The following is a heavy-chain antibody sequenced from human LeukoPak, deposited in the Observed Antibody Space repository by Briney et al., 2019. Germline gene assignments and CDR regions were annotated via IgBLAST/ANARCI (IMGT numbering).Heavy chain of an antibody. D-gene: IGHD3-22*01. Sequence: GGSLRLSCAASGFTFSSYAMSWVRQDPGKGLEWVSAISGSGGSTYYADSVKGRFTISRDNSKNTLYLQMNSLRAEDTAVYYCAKDGYYDSSGYSDYWGQGTLVTVSS. CDR3: AKDGYYDSSGYSDY. CDR1: GFTFSSYA. CDR2: ISGSGGST. V-gene: IGHV3-23*01. J-gene: IGHJ4*02.